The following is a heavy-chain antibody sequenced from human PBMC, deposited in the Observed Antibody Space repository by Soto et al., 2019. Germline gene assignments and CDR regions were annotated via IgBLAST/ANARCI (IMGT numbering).Heavy chain of an antibody. J-gene: IGHJ4*02. CDR2: ISAYNGNT. Sequence: GASVKVSCKASGYTFTSYGISWVRQAPGQGLEWMGWISAYNGNTNYAQKLQGRVTMTTDTSTSTAYMELRSLRSDDTAVYYCARDFQPRSLGATLPDYWGQGTLVTVSS. V-gene: IGHV1-18*01. CDR3: ARDFQPRSLGATLPDY. D-gene: IGHD1-26*01. CDR1: GYTFTSYG.